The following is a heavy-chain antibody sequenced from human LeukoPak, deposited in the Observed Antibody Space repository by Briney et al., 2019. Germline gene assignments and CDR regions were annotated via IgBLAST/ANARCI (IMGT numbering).Heavy chain of an antibody. V-gene: IGHV3-53*01. J-gene: IGHJ4*02. D-gene: IGHD4-23*01. CDR2: IYSGGST. CDR1: GFTFSSYA. Sequence: GGSLRLSCAASGFTFSSYAMSWVRQAPGKGLEWVSVIYSGGSTYYADSVEGRFTISRDNSKNTLHLQMNSLRAEDTAVYYCARGTTVVNHFDYWGQGTLVTVSS. CDR3: ARGTTVVNHFDY.